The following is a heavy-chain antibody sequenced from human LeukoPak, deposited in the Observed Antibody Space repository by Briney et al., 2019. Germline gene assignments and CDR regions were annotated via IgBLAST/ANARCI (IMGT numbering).Heavy chain of an antibody. Sequence: SETLSLTCTVSGGSISSGDYYWSWIRQPPGKGLEWIGYIYYSGSTYYNPSLKSRVTISVDTSKNQFSLKLSSVTAADTAVYYCASRLLATDAFDIWGQGTMVAVSS. CDR3: ASRLLATDAFDI. CDR2: IYYSGST. J-gene: IGHJ3*02. V-gene: IGHV4-30-4*01. CDR1: GGSISSGDYY. D-gene: IGHD3-3*02.